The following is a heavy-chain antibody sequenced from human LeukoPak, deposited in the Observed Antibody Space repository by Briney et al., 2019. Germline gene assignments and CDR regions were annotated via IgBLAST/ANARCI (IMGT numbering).Heavy chain of an antibody. CDR1: GYTFTGYY. D-gene: IGHD2-21*02. CDR3: ARGSPYCGGDCYSSWFGP. V-gene: IGHV1-2*02. CDR2: INPNSGGT. J-gene: IGHJ5*02. Sequence: ASVKVSCKASGYTFTGYYMHWVRQAPGQGLEWMGWINPNSGGTNYAQKFQGRVTMTRDTSISTAYMELSRLRSDDTAVYYCARGSPYCGGDCYSSWFGPWGQGTLVTVSS.